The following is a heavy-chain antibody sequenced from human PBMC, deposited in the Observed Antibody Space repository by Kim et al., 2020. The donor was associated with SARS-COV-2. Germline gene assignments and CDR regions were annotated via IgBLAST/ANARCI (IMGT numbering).Heavy chain of an antibody. Sequence: GGSLRLSCAASGFSFSTYSMSWVRQAPGKGLEWVSYISFSGSSIYYADSVKGRFVISRDNAKNSLYLQMDSLSDEDSALYYCARGALGGLRFGDADYWGQGALVTVSS. J-gene: IGHJ4*02. V-gene: IGHV3-48*02. CDR3: ARGALGGLRFGDADY. CDR2: ISFSGSSI. CDR1: GFSFSTYS. D-gene: IGHD3-10*01.